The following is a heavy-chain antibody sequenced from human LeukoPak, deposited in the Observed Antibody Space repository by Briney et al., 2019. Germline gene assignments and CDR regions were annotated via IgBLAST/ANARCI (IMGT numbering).Heavy chain of an antibody. V-gene: IGHV1-46*01. J-gene: IGHJ6*03. D-gene: IGHD5-12*01. CDR1: GYTFTSYH. CDR3: ARAPGEGGYDSEYMDV. Sequence: ASVKVSCKASGYTFTSYHMHWVRQAPGQGLEGMGIINPSGGRTSYAQKFQGRVTMTRDMSTSTVYMELSSLRSEDTAVYYCARAPGEGGYDSEYMDVWGKGTTVIASS. CDR2: INPSGGRT.